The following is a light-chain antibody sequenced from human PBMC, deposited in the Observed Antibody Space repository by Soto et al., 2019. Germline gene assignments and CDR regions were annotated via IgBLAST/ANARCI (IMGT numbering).Light chain of an antibody. V-gene: IGKV3-11*01. Sequence: EIVLTQSPATLSLSPGERATLSCRASQSVSSYLAWYQQKPGQAPRLLIYDASNRATGIPARFSGSGSGTDFTLTISSLEPEDFAVYYCQKRSNWPINFGQGTRLE. CDR2: DAS. CDR3: QKRSNWPIN. J-gene: IGKJ5*01. CDR1: QSVSSY.